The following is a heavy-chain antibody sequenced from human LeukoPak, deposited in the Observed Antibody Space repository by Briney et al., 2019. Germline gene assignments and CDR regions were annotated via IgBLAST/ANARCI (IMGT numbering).Heavy chain of an antibody. CDR3: ARTGRVPYYYYGMDV. J-gene: IGHJ6*02. V-gene: IGHV4-34*01. Sequence: KASETLSLTCAVYGGSFSGYYWSWIRQPPGKGLEWIGEINHSGSTNYNPSLKSRVTISVDTSKNQFSLKLSSVTAADTAVYYCARTGRVPYYYYGMDVWGQGTTVTVSS. CDR2: INHSGST. D-gene: IGHD1-14*01. CDR1: GGSFSGYY.